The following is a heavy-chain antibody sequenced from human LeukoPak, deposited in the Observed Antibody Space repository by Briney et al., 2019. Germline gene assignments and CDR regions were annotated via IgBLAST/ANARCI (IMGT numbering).Heavy chain of an antibody. V-gene: IGHV3-48*03. Sequence: GGSLRLSCAASGFALSTYQMNWVRQAPGKGLEWVSYISSSGSTIYYADSVKGRFTISRDNAKNSLYLEMNSLRDEDTAVYFCARAFDYWGQGTLVTVSS. CDR3: ARAFDY. J-gene: IGHJ4*02. CDR2: ISSSGSTI. CDR1: GFALSTYQ.